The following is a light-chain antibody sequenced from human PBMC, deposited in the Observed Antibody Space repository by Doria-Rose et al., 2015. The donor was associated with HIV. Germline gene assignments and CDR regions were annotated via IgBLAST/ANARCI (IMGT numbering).Light chain of an antibody. CDR2: GNT. J-gene: IGLJ1*01. V-gene: IGLV1-40*01. CDR1: SSNIGAGFD. Sequence: QPVLTQPPPVSGAPGQRVATSCTGSSSNIGAGFDVNWYQQFPGTAPKLLIHGNTNRPSGVPDRFSGSKSGTSASLAISGLRAEDEADYYCQSYDSRLSVYVFGTGTKVTVL. CDR3: QSYDSRLSVYV.